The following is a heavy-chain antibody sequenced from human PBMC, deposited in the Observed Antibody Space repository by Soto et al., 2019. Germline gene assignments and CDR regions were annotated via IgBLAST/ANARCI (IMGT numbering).Heavy chain of an antibody. V-gene: IGHV3-9*01. Sequence: GGSLRLSCAASGFTFDDYAMHWVRQAPGKGLEWVSGISWNSGSIGYADSVKGRFTISRDNAKNSLYLQMNSLRAEDTALYYCTKTPTRGDNWNDAAYYSYYYMDVWGKGTTVTVSS. J-gene: IGHJ6*03. CDR3: TKTPTRGDNWNDAAYYSYYYMDV. CDR1: GFTFDDYA. D-gene: IGHD1-20*01. CDR2: ISWNSGSI.